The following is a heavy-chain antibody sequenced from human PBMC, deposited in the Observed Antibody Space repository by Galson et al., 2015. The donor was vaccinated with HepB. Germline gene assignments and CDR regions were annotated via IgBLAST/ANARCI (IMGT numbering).Heavy chain of an antibody. J-gene: IGHJ4*02. D-gene: IGHD3-16*01. V-gene: IGHV3-30*18. CDR1: GFTFSDYG. CDR2: ISYDGGDK. Sequence: SLRLSCAVSGFTFSDYGMHWLRQAPGKGLEWVAVISYDGGDKYYRDSVKGRFTISRDNSRNTLYLQMDNLRPEDTAVYYCAKDWGATTEFPVGYFDYWGREPWSPPPQ. CDR3: AKDWGATTEFPVGYFDY.